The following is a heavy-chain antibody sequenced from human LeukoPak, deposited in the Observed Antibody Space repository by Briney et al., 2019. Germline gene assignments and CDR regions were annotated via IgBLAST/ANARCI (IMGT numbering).Heavy chain of an antibody. V-gene: IGHV3-30*18. D-gene: IGHD3-22*01. CDR3: AKEAKNGYHFDY. Sequence: GGSLRLSCAASGFTFSSYGMHWVRQAPGKGLEWVAVISYDGSNKYYADSVKGRFTISRDNSKNTLYLQMNSLRAEDTAVYYCAKEAKNGYHFDYWGQGTLVTVSS. CDR2: ISYDGSNK. J-gene: IGHJ4*02. CDR1: GFTFSSYG.